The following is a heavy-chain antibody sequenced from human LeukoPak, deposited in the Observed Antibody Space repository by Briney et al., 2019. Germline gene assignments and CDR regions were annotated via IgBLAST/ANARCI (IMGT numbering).Heavy chain of an antibody. CDR3: ARDHNGPYTFDY. CDR2: ISSSGSTI. V-gene: IGHV3-48*03. Sequence: GALRLSCAASGFTFSSYEMNWVRQAPGKGLEWVSYISSSGSTIYYADSVKGRFTISRDNAKNSLSLQMNSLKVEDTAVYYCARDHNGPYTFDYWGQGTLVTVSS. J-gene: IGHJ4*02. CDR1: GFTFSSYE. D-gene: IGHD2-2*02.